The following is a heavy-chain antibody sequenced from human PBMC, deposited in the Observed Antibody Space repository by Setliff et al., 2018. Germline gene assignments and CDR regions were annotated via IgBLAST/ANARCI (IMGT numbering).Heavy chain of an antibody. J-gene: IGHJ6*02. CDR1: GFTVSSNY. D-gene: IGHD4-4*01. CDR2: IYSGGST. CDR3: ATRNDYSNSPSYYYYGMDV. V-gene: IGHV3-66*04. Sequence: GGSLRLSCAASGFTVSSNYMSWVRQAPGKGLEWVSVIYSGGSTYYADSVKGRFTISRDNSKNTLYLQMNSLRAEDTAVYYCATRNDYSNSPSYYYYGMDVWGQGTTVTVSS.